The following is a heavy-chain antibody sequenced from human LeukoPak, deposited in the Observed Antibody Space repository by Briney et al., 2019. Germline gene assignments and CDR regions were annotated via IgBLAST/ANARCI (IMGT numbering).Heavy chain of an antibody. CDR2: ISYDGSNK. Sequence: GGSLRLSCAASGFTFSSYGMHWVRQAPGKGLEWVAVISYDGSNKYYADSVKGRFTISRDNYKNTMYLQMNILRAEDTAVYYCAKAGDLDYWGQGTLVTVSS. J-gene: IGHJ4*02. CDR3: AKAGDLDY. CDR1: GFTFSSYG. V-gene: IGHV3-30*18. D-gene: IGHD7-27*01.